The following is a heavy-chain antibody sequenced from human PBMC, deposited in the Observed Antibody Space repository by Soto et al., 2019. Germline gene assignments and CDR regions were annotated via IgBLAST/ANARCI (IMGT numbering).Heavy chain of an antibody. J-gene: IGHJ3*02. CDR2: IVPVFGTP. D-gene: IGHD3-22*01. CDR3: TRPSSGYYHDAFDI. CDR1: GGSFPSDT. Sequence: QVQLMQSGAEVKKPGSSVKVSCKASGGSFPSDTISWVRQAPGQGLEWLGGIVPVFGTPNHAQKFQGRVTISADGSTNTAYMELTSLRPEDTAVYYWTRPSSGYYHDAFDIWGQGTLVTVSS. V-gene: IGHV1-69*01.